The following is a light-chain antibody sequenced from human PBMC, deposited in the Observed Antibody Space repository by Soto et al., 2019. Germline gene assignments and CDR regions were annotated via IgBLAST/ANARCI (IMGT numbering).Light chain of an antibody. J-gene: IGLJ1*01. V-gene: IGLV1-47*02. Sequence: QSELTQPPSASGTPGQRVTTPCSGSSSNIGKNSVYWYQQFPGTAPKLLIYSNNKRPSGDPDRFSASKSGTSASLAISGLRSEDEADYYCAAWDDGLSGYVFGTGTKLTVL. CDR2: SNN. CDR1: SSNIGKNS. CDR3: AAWDDGLSGYV.